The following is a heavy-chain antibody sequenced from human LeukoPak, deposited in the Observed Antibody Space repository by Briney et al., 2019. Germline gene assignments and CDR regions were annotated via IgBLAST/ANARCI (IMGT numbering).Heavy chain of an antibody. V-gene: IGHV4-59*01. CDR1: GGSISSYY. D-gene: IGHD2-15*01. CDR2: IYYSGST. Sequence: PSETLSLTCTVSGGSISSYYWSWIRQPPGKGLEWIGYIYYSGSTNYNPSLKSRVTISVDTSKNQFSLKLSSVTAADTAVHYCAAVGYCSGGRWYPDYYGMDVWGQGTTVTVSS. CDR3: AAVGYCSGGRWYPDYYGMDV. J-gene: IGHJ6*02.